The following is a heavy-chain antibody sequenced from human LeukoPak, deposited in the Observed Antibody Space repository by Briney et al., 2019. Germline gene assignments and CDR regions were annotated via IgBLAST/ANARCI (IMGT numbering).Heavy chain of an antibody. Sequence: GGSLRLSCATSSFTFSNAWMNWVRQAPGKGLEWVGRIRSNSDGGTTDYAAPVKGRFTLSRDDSKTTLYLQVNSLQTEDTAVYYCATDFYDSTWGQGTLVTVSS. CDR3: ATDFYDST. D-gene: IGHD3-22*01. CDR1: SFTFSNAW. CDR2: IRSNSDGGTT. V-gene: IGHV3-15*07. J-gene: IGHJ5*02.